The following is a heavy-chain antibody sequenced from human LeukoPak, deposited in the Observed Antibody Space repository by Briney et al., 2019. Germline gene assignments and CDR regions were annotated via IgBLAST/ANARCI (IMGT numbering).Heavy chain of an antibody. CDR1: GGSISSNSYY. Sequence: SETLSLTCTVSGGSISSNSYYWGWIRQPPGKGLEWIGSIYYSGSTYYNPSLKSRVTISVDTSKNQFSLKLSSVTAADTAVYYCARHWDIVVVVAATDNWFDPWGQGTLVTVSS. CDR2: IYYSGST. J-gene: IGHJ5*02. V-gene: IGHV4-39*01. CDR3: ARHWDIVVVVAATDNWFDP. D-gene: IGHD2-15*01.